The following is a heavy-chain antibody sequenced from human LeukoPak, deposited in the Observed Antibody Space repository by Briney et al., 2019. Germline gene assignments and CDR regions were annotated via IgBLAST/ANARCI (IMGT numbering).Heavy chain of an antibody. J-gene: IGHJ5*02. D-gene: IGHD1-7*01. CDR2: LTDSGGTT. CDR3: ARGYNWNYVGWFDP. Sequence: GGSLRLSCVASGFTFSSYAMGWVRQAPGKRPEWVSSLTDSGGTTYYVDSVKGRFTISRDNSKNTLYLQMNSLRAEDTAVYYCARGYNWNYVGWFDPWGQGTLVTVSS. CDR1: GFTFSSYA. V-gene: IGHV3-23*01.